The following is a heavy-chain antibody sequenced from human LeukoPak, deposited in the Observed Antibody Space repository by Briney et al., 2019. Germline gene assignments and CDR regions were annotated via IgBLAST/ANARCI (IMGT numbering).Heavy chain of an antibody. CDR2: IIPIFGTA. V-gene: IGHV1-69*13. J-gene: IGHJ4*02. D-gene: IGHD3-3*01. Sequence: ASVKVSCKASGGTFSSYAISWVRQAPGQGLEWMGGIIPIFGTANYAQKFQGRVTITVDESTSTAYMELSSLRSEDTAVYYCARERGVGSGWSTDYWGQGTLVTVSS. CDR1: GGTFSSYA. CDR3: ARERGVGSGWSTDY.